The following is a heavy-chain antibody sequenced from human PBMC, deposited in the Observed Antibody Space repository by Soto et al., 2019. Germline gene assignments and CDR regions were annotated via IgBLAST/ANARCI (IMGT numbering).Heavy chain of an antibody. CDR3: ARRSSGWPYYYYGMDV. Sequence: SLKISCKGSGYSFTSYWIGWVRQMPGKGLEWMGIIYPGDSDTRYSPSFQGQVTISADKSISTAYLQWSSLKASDTAMYYCARRSSGWPYYYYGMDVWGQGTTVTVSS. CDR2: IYPGDSDT. D-gene: IGHD6-19*01. J-gene: IGHJ6*02. V-gene: IGHV5-51*01. CDR1: GYSFTSYW.